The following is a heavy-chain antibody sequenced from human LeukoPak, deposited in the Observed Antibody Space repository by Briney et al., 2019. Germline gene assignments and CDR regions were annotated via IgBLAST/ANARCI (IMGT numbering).Heavy chain of an antibody. D-gene: IGHD6-13*01. CDR1: GGSISSSSYY. Sequence: PSETLSLTCTVSGGSISSSSYYWGWIRQPPGKGLEWIGSIYYSGSTYYNPSLKSRVTISVDTSKNQFSLRLNSVTAADTAVYYCARALYWSSWTLVFDYWGQGTLVTVSS. V-gene: IGHV4-39*01. J-gene: IGHJ4*02. CDR3: ARALYWSSWTLVFDY. CDR2: IYYSGST.